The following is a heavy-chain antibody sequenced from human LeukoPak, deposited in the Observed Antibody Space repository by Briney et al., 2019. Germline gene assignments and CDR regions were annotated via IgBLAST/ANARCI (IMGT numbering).Heavy chain of an antibody. J-gene: IGHJ6*02. Sequence: GRSLRLSCTASGFTFGDYAMNWVRQAPGKGLEWVSYISSSTSYTNYADSVKGRFTISRDNAKKSLYLQMNSLRAEDTAVYYCARWRTTVYGMDVWGQGTTVTVSS. CDR1: GFTFGDYA. D-gene: IGHD4-11*01. CDR3: ARWRTTVYGMDV. V-gene: IGHV3-11*03. CDR2: ISSSTSYT.